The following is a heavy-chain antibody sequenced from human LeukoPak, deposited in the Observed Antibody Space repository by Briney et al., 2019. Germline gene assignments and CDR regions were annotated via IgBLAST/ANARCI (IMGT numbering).Heavy chain of an antibody. CDR2: IIPIFGTA. CDR1: VCTVSSYA. J-gene: IGHJ4*02. CDR3: ARAPKVYYGSGSYYPI. Sequence: SVKVSCKASVCTVSSYAISWVRQAPGQGLEWIGGIIPIFGTANYAQKFQGRVTITADESTSTAYMELSSLRSEDTAVYYCARAPKVYYGSGSYYPIWGQGTLVTVSS. V-gene: IGHV1-69*13. D-gene: IGHD3-10*01.